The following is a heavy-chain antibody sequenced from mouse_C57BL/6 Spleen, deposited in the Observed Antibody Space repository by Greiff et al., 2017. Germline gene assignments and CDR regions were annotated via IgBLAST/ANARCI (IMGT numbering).Heavy chain of an antibody. CDR2: IYPGSGST. Sequence: QVQLQQPGAELVKPGASVKMSCKASGYTFTSYWITWVKQRPGQGLEWIGDIYPGSGSTNYNEKFKSKATLTVDTSSSTAYMQLSSLTSEDSAFYYWARGPTWEGDMDYWGQGTSVTVSS. V-gene: IGHV1-55*01. J-gene: IGHJ4*01. D-gene: IGHD1-1*01. CDR1: GYTFTSYW. CDR3: ARGPTWEGDMDY.